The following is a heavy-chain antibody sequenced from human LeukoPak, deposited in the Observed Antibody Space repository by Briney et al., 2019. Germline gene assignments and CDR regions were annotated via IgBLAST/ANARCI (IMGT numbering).Heavy chain of an antibody. CDR2: ISSSSSYI. CDR1: GFTFSSYS. D-gene: IGHD2-2*01. CDR3: ARSGYQLLSDAFDI. V-gene: IGHV3-21*01. Sequence: TGGSLRLSCAASGFTFSSYSMNWVRQAPGKGLEWVSSISSSSSYIYYADSVKGRFTISRDNAKNSLYLQMNSLRAEDTAVYCCARSGYQLLSDAFDIWGQGTMVTVSS. J-gene: IGHJ3*02.